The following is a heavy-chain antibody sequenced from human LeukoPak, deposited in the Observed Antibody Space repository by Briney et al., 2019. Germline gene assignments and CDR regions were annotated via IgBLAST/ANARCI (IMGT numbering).Heavy chain of an antibody. D-gene: IGHD4-17*01. V-gene: IGHV1-69*13. CDR2: IIPIFGTA. CDR1: GGTFSSYA. CDR3: ARARDDYGDYGAFDI. J-gene: IGHJ3*02. Sequence: GASVKVSCKASGGTFSSYAISWVRQAPGQGLEWMGGIIPIFGTANYAQKFQGRVTITADESTSTAYMELSSLRSEDTAVYYCARARDDYGDYGAFDIWGQGTMVTVSS.